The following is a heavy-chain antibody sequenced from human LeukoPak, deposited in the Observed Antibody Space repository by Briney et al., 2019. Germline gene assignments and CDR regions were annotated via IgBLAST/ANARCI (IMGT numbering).Heavy chain of an antibody. CDR2: ISVYNGNT. CDR1: GYTFSSYG. J-gene: IGHJ4*02. Sequence: ASVKVSCKASGYTFSSYGISWVRQAPGQGLEWMGWISVYNGNTDYAQKLQGRVTMTTDTSTSTAYMELRSLISVDTAVYYCARDVARGYTYGHLQDYWGQGTLVTVSS. D-gene: IGHD5-18*01. CDR3: ARDVARGYTYGHLQDY. V-gene: IGHV1-18*01.